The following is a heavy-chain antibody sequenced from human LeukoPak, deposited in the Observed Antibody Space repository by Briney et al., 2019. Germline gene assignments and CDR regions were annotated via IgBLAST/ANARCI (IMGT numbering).Heavy chain of an antibody. D-gene: IGHD6-19*01. V-gene: IGHV5-10-1*01. CDR2: IDPSDSYT. J-gene: IGHJ6*04. Sequence: GESLKISCKGSGYNFTSYWISWVRQMPGKGLEWMGRIDPSDSYTNYCPSFQGHVTISADKSISTAYLQWSSLKASDTAMYYCARSGAVAGTFYYGMDVWGKGTTVTVSS. CDR1: GYNFTSYW. CDR3: ARSGAVAGTFYYGMDV.